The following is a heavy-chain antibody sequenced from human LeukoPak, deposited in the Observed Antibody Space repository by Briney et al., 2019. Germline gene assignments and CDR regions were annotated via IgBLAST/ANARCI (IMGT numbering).Heavy chain of an antibody. CDR3: ARGFPQQQLDY. Sequence: SETLSLTCAVYGGSFSGYYWSWIRQPPGKGLEWIGEINHSGSTNYNPSLKSRVTISVDTSKNQFSLKLSSVTAADTAVYYCARGFPQQQLDYWGQGTLVTVSS. V-gene: IGHV4-34*01. CDR2: INHSGST. J-gene: IGHJ4*02. D-gene: IGHD6-13*01. CDR1: GGSFSGYY.